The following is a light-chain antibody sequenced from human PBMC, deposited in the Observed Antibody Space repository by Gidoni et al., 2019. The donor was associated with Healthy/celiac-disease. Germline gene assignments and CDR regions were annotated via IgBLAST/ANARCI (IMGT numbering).Light chain of an antibody. Sequence: ELVLTQSPGTLSLSPGESATLSCRASQSVSSSYFSWYQQKPGQATRLLIYGASSRATGIPDRCSCSGSGTDFTLTISMLEPEDFAVYYCQQCGTSLTFXGXTKVXIK. V-gene: IGKV3-20*01. CDR3: QQCGTSLT. CDR1: QSVSSSY. CDR2: GAS. J-gene: IGKJ4*01.